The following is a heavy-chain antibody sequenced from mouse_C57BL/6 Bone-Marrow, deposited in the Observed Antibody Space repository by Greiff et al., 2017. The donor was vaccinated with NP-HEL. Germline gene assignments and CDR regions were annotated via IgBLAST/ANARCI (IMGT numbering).Heavy chain of an antibody. CDR1: GFSFNTYA. CDR3: VRGFAY. Sequence: EVTLVESGGGLVQPKGSLKLSCAASGFSFNTYAMNWVRQAPGTGLEWVARIRSKSNNYATYYADSVKDSFTIYRDDSEIMLYLQMNNLKTEDTAMYYCVRGFAYWGQGTLVTVSA. CDR2: IRSKSNNYAT. J-gene: IGHJ3*01. V-gene: IGHV10-1*01.